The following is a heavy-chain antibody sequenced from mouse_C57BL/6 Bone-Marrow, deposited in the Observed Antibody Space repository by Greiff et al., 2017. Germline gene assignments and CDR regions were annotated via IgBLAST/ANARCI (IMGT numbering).Heavy chain of an antibody. V-gene: IGHV1-59*01. CDR3: AREAIYYYVSSYPDWYFDV. Sequence: VQLQQPGAELVRPGTSVKLSCKASGYTFTSYWMHWVKQRPGQGLEWIGVIDPSDSYTNYNQKFKGKATLTVDTSSSTAYIQLSSLTSEDSAVXYCAREAIYYYVSSYPDWYFDVWGTGTTVTVSS. CDR2: IDPSDSYT. J-gene: IGHJ1*03. D-gene: IGHD1-1*01. CDR1: GYTFTSYW.